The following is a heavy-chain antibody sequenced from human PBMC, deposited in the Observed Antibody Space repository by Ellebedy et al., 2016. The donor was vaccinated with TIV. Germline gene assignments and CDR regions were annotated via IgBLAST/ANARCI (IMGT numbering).Heavy chain of an antibody. Sequence: GESLKISCAASGFTFSIYWMSWVRQAPGKGLECVANIKQDGSEKSYVDSVKGRFTISRDNAKNSRHLQMNGLRAEDTAVYYCARHTDYALDYWGQGALVTVSS. D-gene: IGHD4-17*01. V-gene: IGHV3-7*01. CDR2: IKQDGSEK. CDR3: ARHTDYALDY. J-gene: IGHJ4*02. CDR1: GFTFSIYW.